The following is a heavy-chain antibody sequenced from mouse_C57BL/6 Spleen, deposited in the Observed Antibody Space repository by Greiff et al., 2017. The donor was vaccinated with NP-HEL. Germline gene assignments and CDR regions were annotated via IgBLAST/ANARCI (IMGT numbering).Heavy chain of an antibody. CDR2: IYPGDGDT. Sequence: QVQLKQSGPELVKPGASVKISYKASGYAFSSSWMNWVKQRPGKGLEWIGRIYPGDGDTNYNGKFKGKATLTADKSSSTAYMQLSSLTSEDTAVYFCARYSSDAMDYWGQGTSVTVSS. V-gene: IGHV1-82*01. J-gene: IGHJ4*01. D-gene: IGHD2-5*01. CDR1: GYAFSSSW. CDR3: ARYSSDAMDY.